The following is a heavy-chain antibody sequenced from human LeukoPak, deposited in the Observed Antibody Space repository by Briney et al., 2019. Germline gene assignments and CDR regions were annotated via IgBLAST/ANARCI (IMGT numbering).Heavy chain of an antibody. V-gene: IGHV3-23*01. CDR1: GFTFRSNA. J-gene: IGHJ4*02. CDR3: AKELFLEESPG. D-gene: IGHD3-16*01. CDR2: ISGRGGET. Sequence: GGSLRLSCTASGFTFRSNAMNWVRQAPGKGLEWVSAISGRGGETYYADSVKGRFTISRDNSKKTLYLQMKSLRVDDTAVYYCAKELFLEESPGWGQGALVTVSS.